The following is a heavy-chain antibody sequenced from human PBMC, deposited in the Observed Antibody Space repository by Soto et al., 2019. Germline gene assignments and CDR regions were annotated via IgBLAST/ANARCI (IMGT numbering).Heavy chain of an antibody. CDR2: INPADSDA. Sequence: GESLKISCKGSGYTFSSYWIGWVRHMPGKGLEWMGIINPADSDARYSPSFQGQVTISVDKSISTAYLQWSSLKASDTAIYYCVTSLIAAYCMDVWGQGTTVTVSS. D-gene: IGHD6-13*01. V-gene: IGHV5-51*01. J-gene: IGHJ6*02. CDR3: VTSLIAAYCMDV. CDR1: GYTFSSYW.